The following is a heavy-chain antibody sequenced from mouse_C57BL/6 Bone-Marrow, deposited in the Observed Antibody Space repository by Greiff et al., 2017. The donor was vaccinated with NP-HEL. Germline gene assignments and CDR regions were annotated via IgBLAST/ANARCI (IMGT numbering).Heavy chain of an antibody. CDR2: IDPEDGDT. D-gene: IGHD2-2*01. V-gene: IGHV14-1*01. CDR3: TNGYDGYYFDY. J-gene: IGHJ2*01. Sequence: EVQLQQSGAELVRPGASVKLSCTASGFNIKDYYMHWVKQRPEQGLEWIGRIDPEDGDTEYAPKFQGKATMTADTSSNTAYLQLSSLTSADTAVYYCTNGYDGYYFDYWGQGTTLTVSS. CDR1: GFNIKDYY.